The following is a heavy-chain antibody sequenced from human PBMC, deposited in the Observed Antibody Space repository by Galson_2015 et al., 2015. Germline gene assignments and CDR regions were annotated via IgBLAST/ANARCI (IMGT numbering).Heavy chain of an antibody. D-gene: IGHD2-8*01. V-gene: IGHV3-23*01. J-gene: IGHJ4*02. CDR3: AKESSDEDLVWRVAPDY. CDR2: ISGRGGST. Sequence: SLRLSCAASGFTFSSYAMSWVRQAPGKGLEWVSAISGRGGSTYYADSVKGRFTISRDNSKNTLYLQMNSLRAEDTAVYYCAKESSDEDLVWRVAPDYWGQGTLVTVSS. CDR1: GFTFSSYA.